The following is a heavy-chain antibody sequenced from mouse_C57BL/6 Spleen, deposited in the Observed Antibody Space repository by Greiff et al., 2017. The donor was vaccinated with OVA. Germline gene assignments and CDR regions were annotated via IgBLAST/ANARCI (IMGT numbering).Heavy chain of an antibody. Sequence: QVQLKQPGAELVKPGASVKMSCKASGYTFTSYWITWVKQRPGQGLEWIGDIYPGSGSTNYNEKFKSKATLTVDTSSSTAYMQLSSLTSEDSAVYYCARYDTTVVADYWGQGTTLTVSS. CDR1: GYTFTSYW. CDR2: IYPGSGST. CDR3: ARYDTTVVADY. D-gene: IGHD1-1*01. J-gene: IGHJ2*01. V-gene: IGHV1-55*01.